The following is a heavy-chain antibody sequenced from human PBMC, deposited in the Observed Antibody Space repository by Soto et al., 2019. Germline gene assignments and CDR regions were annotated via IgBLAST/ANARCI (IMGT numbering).Heavy chain of an antibody. CDR2: IGTAGDT. V-gene: IGHV3-13*01. CDR1: GFTFSSYD. Sequence: GGSLRLSCAASGFTFSSYDMHWVRQATGKGLEWVSAIGTAGDTYYPGSVKGRFTISRENAKNSLYLQMSSLRAGDTAVYYCARAVTGTSYMDVWGKGTTVTVSS. J-gene: IGHJ6*03. CDR3: ARAVTGTSYMDV. D-gene: IGHD1-7*01.